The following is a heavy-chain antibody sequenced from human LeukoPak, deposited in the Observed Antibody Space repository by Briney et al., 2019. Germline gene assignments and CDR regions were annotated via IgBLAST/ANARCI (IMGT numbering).Heavy chain of an antibody. D-gene: IGHD4-23*01. CDR1: GFTFSSYW. CDR3: ARGRPHGNDY. J-gene: IGHJ4*02. CDR2: IASDGNST. Sequence: GGSLRLSCAASGFTFSSYWMNWVRQAPGKGLVWVSRIASDGNSTTYADSVKGRFSISRDNAKNTLYLQMNSLRVEDTAVYYCARGRPHGNDYWGKGNLVTVSS. V-gene: IGHV3-74*01.